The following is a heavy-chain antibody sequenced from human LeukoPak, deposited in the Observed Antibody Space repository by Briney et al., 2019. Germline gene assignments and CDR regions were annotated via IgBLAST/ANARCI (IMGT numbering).Heavy chain of an antibody. J-gene: IGHJ3*02. V-gene: IGHV4-4*07. Sequence: ASQTLSLTCTVSGGSISSYYCSWIRQPAGKGLEWIVRIYTSGSTNYNPSLKSRVTMSVDTSKNQFSLKLSSVTAADTAVYYCARDYEDTAMGSDAFDIWGQGTMVTVSS. D-gene: IGHD5-18*01. CDR3: ARDYEDTAMGSDAFDI. CDR1: GGSISSYY. CDR2: IYTSGST.